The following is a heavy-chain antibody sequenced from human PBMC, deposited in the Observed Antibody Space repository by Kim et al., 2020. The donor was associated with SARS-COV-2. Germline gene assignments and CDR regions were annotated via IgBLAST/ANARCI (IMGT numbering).Heavy chain of an antibody. CDR2: VNSGGNA. CDR1: GFTFSSRA. Sequence: GGSLRLSCAASGFTFSSRAMRWVRQAPGKGLEWVASVNSGGNAYYADSVKSRCTVSRDITRNTMYLQQNSLRTADTAPVYYSTKHVSSGWRPFYSLGQG. CDR3: STKHVSSGWRPFYS. J-gene: IGHJ4*02. D-gene: IGHD6-19*01. V-gene: IGHV3-23*01.